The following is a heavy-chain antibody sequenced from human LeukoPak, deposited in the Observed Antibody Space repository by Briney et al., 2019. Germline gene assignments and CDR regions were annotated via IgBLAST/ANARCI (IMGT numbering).Heavy chain of an antibody. Sequence: SETLSFTCTVSGGSINFYYWNWLGQPAGKGLKWFGRIYSTGSTNYSPSLKSRVTMSVDNSKDQFSLNLSSVTAADTAVYYCARGIADPYSFDSWGQGILVTVSS. V-gene: IGHV4-4*07. CDR1: GGSINFYY. D-gene: IGHD6-13*01. CDR2: IYSTGST. J-gene: IGHJ4*02. CDR3: ARGIADPYSFDS.